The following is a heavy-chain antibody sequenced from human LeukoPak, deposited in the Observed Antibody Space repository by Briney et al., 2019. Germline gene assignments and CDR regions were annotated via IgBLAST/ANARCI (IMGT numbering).Heavy chain of an antibody. Sequence: GGSLRLSCAASGFTFSSYAMSWVRQAPGKGLEWVSAISGSGGGTYYADSVKGRFTISRDNSKNTLYLQMNSLRAEDTAVYYCAKDNSHPYYYDSSGYYTPPGYWGQGTLVTVSS. V-gene: IGHV3-23*01. D-gene: IGHD3-22*01. J-gene: IGHJ4*02. CDR3: AKDNSHPYYYDSSGYYTPPGY. CDR1: GFTFSSYA. CDR2: ISGSGGGT.